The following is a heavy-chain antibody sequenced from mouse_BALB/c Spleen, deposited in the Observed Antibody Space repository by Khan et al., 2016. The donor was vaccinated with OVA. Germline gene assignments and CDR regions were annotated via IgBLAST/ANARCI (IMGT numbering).Heavy chain of an antibody. J-gene: IGHJ3*01. V-gene: IGHV3-6*02. CDR3: ASKSYGKGAY. D-gene: IGHD2-1*01. CDR2: ISYDGSH. Sequence: EVQLQESGPGLVKPSQSLSLTCSVTGYSITSGYYWNWIRQFPGNRLEWMGYISYDGSHNYNPSLKNRISITRDTSKKQFFLKLNSVTTEDTATYYCASKSYGKGAYWCQGTLVTVSA. CDR1: GYSITSGYY.